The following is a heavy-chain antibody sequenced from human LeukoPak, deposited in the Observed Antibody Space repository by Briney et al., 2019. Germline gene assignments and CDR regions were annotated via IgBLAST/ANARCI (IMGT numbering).Heavy chain of an antibody. J-gene: IGHJ4*02. V-gene: IGHV3-64*01. CDR1: GLTFSSYS. Sequence: GGSLRLSCAASGLTFSSYSMHWVRQAPGKGLEYVSGISNNGDSTYHANSVKGRFIISRDNCKNTLYLQMGSLRVEDMAVYYCARESASSAWLFDYWGQGTLVTVSS. CDR3: ARESASSAWLFDY. D-gene: IGHD6-19*01. CDR2: ISNNGDST.